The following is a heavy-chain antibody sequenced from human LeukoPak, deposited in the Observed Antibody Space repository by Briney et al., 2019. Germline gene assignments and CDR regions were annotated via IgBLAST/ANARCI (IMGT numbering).Heavy chain of an antibody. Sequence: GGSLRLSCAASGFTFDDYGMSWVRQAPGKGLEWVSGINWNGGSTGYADSVKGRFTIPRDNAKNSLYLQMNSLRAEDTALYYCARYRGYSYGRDAFDIWGQGTMVTVSS. CDR3: ARYRGYSYGRDAFDI. J-gene: IGHJ3*02. V-gene: IGHV3-20*04. CDR2: INWNGGST. D-gene: IGHD5-18*01. CDR1: GFTFDDYG.